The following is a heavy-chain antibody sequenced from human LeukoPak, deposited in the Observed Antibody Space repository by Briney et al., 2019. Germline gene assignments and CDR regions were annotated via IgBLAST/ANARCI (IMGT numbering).Heavy chain of an antibody. CDR1: GFTFSSYA. CDR3: ASCPVDTAMGFYYYYGMDV. J-gene: IGHJ6*02. D-gene: IGHD5-18*01. CDR2: ISGSGGNT. Sequence: PGGSLRLSCAASGFTFSSYAMSWVRQAPGKGLEWVSAISGSGGNTFYADSVKGRFTISRDNSKNTLYLQMNSLRAEDTAVYYCASCPVDTAMGFYYYYGMDVWGQGTTVTVSS. V-gene: IGHV3-23*01.